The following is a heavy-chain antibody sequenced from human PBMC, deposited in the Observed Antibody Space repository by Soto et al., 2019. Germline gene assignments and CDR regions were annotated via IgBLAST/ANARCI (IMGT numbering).Heavy chain of an antibody. V-gene: IGHV3-33*06. CDR3: AKDDYSKPQGYFDY. D-gene: IGHD4-4*01. CDR2: IWYDGSNK. Sequence: GGSLRLSCAASGFTFSSYGMHWVRQAPGKGLEWVAVIWYDGSNKYYADSVKGRFTISRDNSKNTLYLQMNSLRAEDTAVYYCAKDDYSKPQGYFDYWGQGTLVTVSS. CDR1: GFTFSSYG. J-gene: IGHJ4*02.